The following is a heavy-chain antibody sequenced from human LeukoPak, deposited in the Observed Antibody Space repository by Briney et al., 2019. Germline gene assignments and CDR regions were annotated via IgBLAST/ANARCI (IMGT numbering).Heavy chain of an antibody. J-gene: IGHJ6*02. D-gene: IGHD2-2*01. V-gene: IGHV3-21*01. CDR1: GFTFSSYS. CDR3: ARGGYQLLYYYGMDV. Sequence: GGPLRLSCAASGFTFSSYSMNWLRQAPGKGLEWVPSMSSSSSYIYYTDSVKRRFTISRDNAKNSLYLQMNSLRVEDTAVYYCARGGYQLLYYYGMDVWGQGTTVTVSS. CDR2: MSSSSSYI.